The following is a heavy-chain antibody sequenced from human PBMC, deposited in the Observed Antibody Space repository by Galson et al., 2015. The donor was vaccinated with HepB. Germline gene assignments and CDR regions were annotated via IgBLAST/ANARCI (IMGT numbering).Heavy chain of an antibody. CDR3: AKDILHWSFDH. J-gene: IGHJ4*02. V-gene: IGHV3-23*01. CDR1: GFGIYYNA. CDR2: IGGSSTRT. Sequence: SLRLSCAASGFGIYYNAMAWVRQVPGKGLEWVAAIGGSSTRTDYAASVQGRFTISRDTSRNILYLHLNFLRVEDTAVYYCAKDILHWSFDHWGQGTLVTVSS. D-gene: IGHD2-8*02.